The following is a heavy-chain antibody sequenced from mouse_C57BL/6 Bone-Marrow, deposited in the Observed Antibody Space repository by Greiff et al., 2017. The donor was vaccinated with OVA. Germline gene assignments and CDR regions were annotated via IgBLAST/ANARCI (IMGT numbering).Heavy chain of an antibody. J-gene: IGHJ4*01. V-gene: IGHV1-64*01. CDR3: AESHYYGSSYAMDY. D-gene: IGHD1-1*01. Sequence: QVHVKQSGAELVKPGASVKLSCKASGYTFTSYWMHWVKQRPGQGLEWIGMIHPNSGSTNYNEKFKSKATLTVDKSSSTAYMQLSSLTSEDSAVYYCAESHYYGSSYAMDYWGQGTSVTVSS. CDR2: IHPNSGST. CDR1: GYTFTSYW.